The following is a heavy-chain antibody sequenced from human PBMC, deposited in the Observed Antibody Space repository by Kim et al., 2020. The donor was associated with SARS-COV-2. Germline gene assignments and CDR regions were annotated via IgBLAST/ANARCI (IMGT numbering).Heavy chain of an antibody. V-gene: IGHV4-39*07. CDR2: RGCT. Sequence: RGCTSYNPSLQRRVTISVDTSKNQFFLKLSSVTAADTAVYYCAREPSKGEWGQGTLVTVSS. J-gene: IGHJ4*02. CDR3: AREPSKGE. D-gene: IGHD3-10*01.